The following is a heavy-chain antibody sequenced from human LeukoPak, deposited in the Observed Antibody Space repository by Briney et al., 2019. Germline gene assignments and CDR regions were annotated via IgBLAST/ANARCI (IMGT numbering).Heavy chain of an antibody. CDR1: GFTFSSYA. V-gene: IGHV3-23*01. D-gene: IGHD3-9*01. J-gene: IGHJ4*02. CDR2: ISGSGGST. Sequence: PGGSLRLSCAASGFTFSSYAMSWVRQAPGKGLEWVSAISGSGGSTYYADSVKGRFTISRDNSKNTLYLQMNSLRAEDTAVYYCASNTKYYDILTGYYPAYYFDYWGQGTLVTVSS. CDR3: ASNTKYYDILTGYYPAYYFDY.